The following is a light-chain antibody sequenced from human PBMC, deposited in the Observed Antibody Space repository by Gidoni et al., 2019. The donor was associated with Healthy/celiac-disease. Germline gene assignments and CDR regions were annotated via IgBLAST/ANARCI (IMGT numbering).Light chain of an antibody. J-gene: IGLJ3*02. V-gene: IGLV1-40*01. CDR2: GNS. Sequence: QSVLTQPPSVSGAPGQRVTSSCTGSSPNIGAGYDGHWYQQRPGTAPKLLIYGNSNRPSGVPDLFSGSKSGTSASLAITGLQAEDEADYYCQSYDSSLSGSVFGGGTNLTVL. CDR3: QSYDSSLSGSV. CDR1: SPNIGAGYD.